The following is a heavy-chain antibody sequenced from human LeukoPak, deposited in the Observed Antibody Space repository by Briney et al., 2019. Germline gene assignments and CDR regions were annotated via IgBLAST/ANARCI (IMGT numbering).Heavy chain of an antibody. CDR1: GFTFSSYG. J-gene: IGHJ4*02. D-gene: IGHD2-15*01. V-gene: IGHV3-33*01. CDR3: ARGYCSGGSCYGCFDY. Sequence: PGRSLRLSCAASGFTFSSYGMHWVRQAPGKGLEWVAVIWYDGSNKYYADSVKGRFTISRDNSKNTLYLQMNSLRAEDTAVYYCARGYCSGGSCYGCFDYWGQGTLVTVSS. CDR2: IWYDGSNK.